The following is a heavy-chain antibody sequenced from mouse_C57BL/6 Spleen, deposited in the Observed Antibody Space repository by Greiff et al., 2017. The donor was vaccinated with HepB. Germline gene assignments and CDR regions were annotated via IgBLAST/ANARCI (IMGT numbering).Heavy chain of an antibody. CDR1: GFTFSDYG. J-gene: IGHJ1*03. CDR3: AYDYDVYFDV. D-gene: IGHD2-4*01. Sequence: EVQVVESGGGLVKPGGSLKLSCAASGFTFSDYGMHWVRQAPEKGLEWVAYISSGSSTIYYADTVKGRFTISRDNAKNTLFLQMTSLRSEDTAMYYCAYDYDVYFDVWGTGTTVTVSS. CDR2: ISSGSSTI. V-gene: IGHV5-17*01.